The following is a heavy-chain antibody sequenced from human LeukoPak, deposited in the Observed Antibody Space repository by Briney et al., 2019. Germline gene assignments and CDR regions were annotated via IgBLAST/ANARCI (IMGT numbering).Heavy chain of an antibody. CDR3: ARADRLHGGPYLIGP. CDR1: GYSFTDYY. J-gene: IGHJ5*02. CDR2: INPNSGGT. D-gene: IGHD2-21*01. V-gene: IGHV1-2*02. Sequence: ASVKVSCKPSGYSFTDYYMHRVRQAPGQGLEWMGWINPNSGGTSSAQKFQGRVTMTRDTSITTVYMEVNWLTSDDTAIYYCARADRLHGGPYLIGPWGQGTLVTVSS.